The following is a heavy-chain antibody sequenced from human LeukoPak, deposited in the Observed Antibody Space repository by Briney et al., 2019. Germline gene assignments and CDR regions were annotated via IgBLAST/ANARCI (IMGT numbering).Heavy chain of an antibody. CDR2: IIPIFDTA. Sequence: SVKVSCKASGGTFSSYAISWVRQAPGRGLEWMGGIIPIFDTANYAKKFQGRVTITADESTSTAYMELSSLRSEDTAVYYCARESWIERISSKSTTIINWFDPWGQGTLVTVSS. CDR3: ARESWIERISSKSTTIINWFDP. V-gene: IGHV1-69*01. CDR1: GGTFSSYA. D-gene: IGHD2-2*01. J-gene: IGHJ5*02.